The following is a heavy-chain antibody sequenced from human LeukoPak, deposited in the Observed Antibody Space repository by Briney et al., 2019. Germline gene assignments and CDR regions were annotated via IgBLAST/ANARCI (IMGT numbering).Heavy chain of an antibody. V-gene: IGHV3-48*03. CDR1: GFTFSSYE. CDR3: ARGRGYSGYDESYPFDY. J-gene: IGHJ4*02. D-gene: IGHD5-12*01. CDR2: ISSSGSTI. Sequence: PGGSLRLSCAASGFTFSSYEMNWVRQAPGKGLEWVSYISSSGSTIYYADSVKGRFTISRDNAKNSLYLQMNSLRAEDTAVYYCARGRGYSGYDESYPFDYWGQGTLVTVSS.